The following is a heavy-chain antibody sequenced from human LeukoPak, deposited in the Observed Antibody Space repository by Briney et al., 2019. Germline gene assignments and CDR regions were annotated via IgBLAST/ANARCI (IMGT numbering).Heavy chain of an antibody. Sequence: ASVKVSCKASGYTFTSYGISWVRQAPGQGLEWMGWISGYTGNTNYAQKYQGRVTMTRDTSTSTVYMEVSSLRSEDTAVYYCARELGGYDSLWGQGTLVTVSS. J-gene: IGHJ4*02. CDR1: GYTFTSYG. D-gene: IGHD5-12*01. CDR2: ISGYTGNT. V-gene: IGHV1-18*01. CDR3: ARELGGYDSL.